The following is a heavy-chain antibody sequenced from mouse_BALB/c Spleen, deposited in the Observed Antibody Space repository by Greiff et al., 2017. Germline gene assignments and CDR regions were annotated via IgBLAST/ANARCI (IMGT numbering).Heavy chain of an antibody. V-gene: IGHV1S135*01. Sequence: VQLKESGAELAKPGASVKISCKASGYSFTGYNMNWVKQSNGKSLEWIGNIDPYYGGTSYNQKFKGKATLTVDKSSSTAYMQLKSLTSEDSAVYYCARRGLLRYYFDYWGQGTTLTVSS. J-gene: IGHJ2*01. CDR3: ARRGLLRYYFDY. CDR1: GYSFTGYN. CDR2: IDPYYGGT. D-gene: IGHD1-1*01.